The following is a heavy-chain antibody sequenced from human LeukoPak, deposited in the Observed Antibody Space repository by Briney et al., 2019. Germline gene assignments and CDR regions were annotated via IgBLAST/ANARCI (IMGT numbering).Heavy chain of an antibody. Sequence: SETLSLTCAVYGGSFSGYYWSWIRQPPGKGLEWIGEINHSGSTNYNPSLKSRVTISVDTSKNQFSLKLSSVTAADTAVYYCAGGRTLSYYGSGSYFARWGQGTLVTVSS. V-gene: IGHV4-34*01. J-gene: IGHJ4*02. D-gene: IGHD3-10*01. CDR1: GGSFSGYY. CDR2: INHSGST. CDR3: AGGRTLSYYGSGSYFAR.